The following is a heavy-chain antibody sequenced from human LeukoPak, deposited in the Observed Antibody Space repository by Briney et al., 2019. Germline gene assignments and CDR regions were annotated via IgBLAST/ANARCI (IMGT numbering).Heavy chain of an antibody. CDR3: ARDSEVIRCFDWFPSMDV. CDR2: IYTSGST. V-gene: IGHV4-61*02. J-gene: IGHJ6*03. CDR1: GGSISSGSYY. Sequence: SETLSLTCTVSGGSISSGSYYWSWIRQPAGKGLEWIGRIYTSGSTNYNPSLKSRVTISVDTSKNQFSLKLSSVTAADTAVYYCARDSEVIRCFDWFPSMDVWGKGTTVTVSS. D-gene: IGHD3-9*01.